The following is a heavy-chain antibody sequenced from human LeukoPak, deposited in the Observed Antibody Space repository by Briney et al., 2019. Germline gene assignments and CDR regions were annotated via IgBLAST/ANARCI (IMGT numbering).Heavy chain of an antibody. Sequence: PGGSLRLSCAASGFSFSTYAMNWVRQAPGKGLEWVAGINNSGGSTFYAESGKGRFAISRDNSKNMLYLHMNNLRAEDTAVYYCAKDSRTVTISGFDIWGQGIMVIVSS. CDR1: GFSFSTYA. CDR2: INNSGGST. V-gene: IGHV3-23*01. CDR3: AKDSRTVTISGFDI. J-gene: IGHJ3*02. D-gene: IGHD4-17*01.